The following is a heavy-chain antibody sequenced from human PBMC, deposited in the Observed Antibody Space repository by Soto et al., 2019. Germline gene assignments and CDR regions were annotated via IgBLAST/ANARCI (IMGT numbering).Heavy chain of an antibody. V-gene: IGHV4-39*01. J-gene: IGHJ5*01. CDR3: ARLGGFYQSLDS. D-gene: IGHD3-22*01. CDR2: IYYSGRT. Sequence: SETLSLTCTVSGGSVRSSTYYWGWIRQAPGKGLEWIASIYYSGRTHNNPALKSRVTMSVDTYTNQFSLKMNAVTAADTAVYYCARLGGFYQSLDSWGQGALVT. CDR1: GGSVRSSTYY.